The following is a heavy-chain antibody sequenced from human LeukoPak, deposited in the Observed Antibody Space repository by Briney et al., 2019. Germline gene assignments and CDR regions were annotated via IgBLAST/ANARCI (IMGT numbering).Heavy chain of an antibody. V-gene: IGHV1-8*02. CDR3: AIWGSLHYFDY. J-gene: IGHJ4*02. CDR2: MNPNSGNT. CDR1: GGTFSSYA. Sequence: GASVKVSCKASGGTFSSYAINWVRQATGQGLEWTGWMNPNSGNTGYAQKFQGRVTMTRNTSISTAYMELSSLRSEDTAVYYCAIWGSLHYFDYWGQGTLVTVSS. D-gene: IGHD7-27*01.